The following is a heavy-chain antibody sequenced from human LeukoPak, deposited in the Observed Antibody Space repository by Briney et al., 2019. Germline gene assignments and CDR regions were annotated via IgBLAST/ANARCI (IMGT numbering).Heavy chain of an antibody. CDR2: ISAYNGNT. J-gene: IGHJ4*02. V-gene: IGHV1-18*01. CDR1: GYTFTSYG. D-gene: IGHD3-10*01. Sequence: ASVKVSCEASGYTFTSYGISWVRQAPGQGLEWMGWISAYNGNTNYAQRLQGRVTMTTDTSTSTAYMELRSLRSHDTAVYYCARLNFGSEDYWGQGTLVTVSS. CDR3: ARLNFGSEDY.